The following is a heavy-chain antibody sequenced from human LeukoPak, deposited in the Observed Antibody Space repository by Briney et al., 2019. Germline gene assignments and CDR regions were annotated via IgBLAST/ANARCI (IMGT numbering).Heavy chain of an antibody. CDR1: GGSISSGGYY. V-gene: IGHV4-31*03. J-gene: IGHJ3*02. CDR2: IYYSGST. D-gene: IGHD2-2*01. CDR3: ARATGYCSSTSCGGGGFDI. Sequence: PSETLSLTCTVSGGSISSGGYYWSRIRQHPGKGLEWIGYIYYSGSTYYNPSLKSRVTISVDTSKNQFSLKLNSVTAADTAVYYCARATGYCSSTSCGGGGFDIWGQGTMVTVSS.